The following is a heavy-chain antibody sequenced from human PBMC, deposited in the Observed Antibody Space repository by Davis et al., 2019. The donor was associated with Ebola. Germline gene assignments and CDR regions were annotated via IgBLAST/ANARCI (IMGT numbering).Heavy chain of an antibody. J-gene: IGHJ6*04. CDR3: AKGGSGWPSDYSYGMGV. CDR2: VTSSGGGT. Sequence: PGGSLRLSCAASGFTFSNYAMTWARQAPGKGLEWVPAVTSSGGGTYYADSVKGRFTISRDNSKNTLYLQMNSLRVEDTAVYYCAKGGSGWPSDYSYGMGVWGKGTTVTVSS. V-gene: IGHV3-23*01. D-gene: IGHD6-19*01. CDR1: GFTFSNYA.